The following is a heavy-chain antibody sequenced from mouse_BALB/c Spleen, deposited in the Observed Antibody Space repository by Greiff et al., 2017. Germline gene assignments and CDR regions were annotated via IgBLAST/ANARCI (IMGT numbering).Heavy chain of an antibody. J-gene: IGHJ3*01. CDR3: NAWGLRRGEFAY. Sequence: EVKLQQSGAELVRSGASVKLSCTASGFNIKDYYMHWVKQRPEQGLEWIGWIDPENGDTEYAPKFQGKATMTADTSSNTAYLQLSSLTSEDTAVYYCNAWGLRRGEFAYWGQGTLVTVSA. CDR2: IDPENGDT. D-gene: IGHD2-2*01. V-gene: IGHV14-4*02. CDR1: GFNIKDYY.